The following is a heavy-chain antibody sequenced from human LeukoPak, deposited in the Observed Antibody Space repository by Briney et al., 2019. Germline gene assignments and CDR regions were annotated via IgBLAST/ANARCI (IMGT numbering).Heavy chain of an antibody. CDR1: GGSISSGGYY. CDR2: IYHSGST. CDR3: ARVEMATISYFDY. Sequence: SETLSLTCTVSGGSISSGGYYWSWIRQPPGKGLEWIGYIYHSGSTYYNPSLKSRVTISVNRSKNQFSLKVSSVTAADTAVYYCARVEMATISYFDYWGQGTLVTVSS. D-gene: IGHD5-24*01. J-gene: IGHJ4*02. V-gene: IGHV4-30-2*01.